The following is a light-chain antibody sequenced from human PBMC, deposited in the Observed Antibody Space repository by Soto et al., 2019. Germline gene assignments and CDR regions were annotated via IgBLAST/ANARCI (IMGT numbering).Light chain of an antibody. CDR3: QSYDSSLSVV. CDR1: SSNIGAGYD. CDR2: GNS. Sequence: QLVLTQPPSVSGAPGQRVTISCTGSSSNIGAGYDVHWYQQLPGTAPKLLIYGNSNRPSGVPDRFSGSKSGTSASLAITGLQAEDEVDSYCQSYDSSLSVVFGGGTKLTVL. J-gene: IGLJ2*01. V-gene: IGLV1-40*01.